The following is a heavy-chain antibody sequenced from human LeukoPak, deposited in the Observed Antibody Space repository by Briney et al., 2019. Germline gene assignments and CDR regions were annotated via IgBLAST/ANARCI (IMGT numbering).Heavy chain of an antibody. CDR2: ISAYNGNT. D-gene: IGHD2-15*01. Sequence: ASVTVSCKASGYTFTSYGISWVRQAPGQGLEWMGWISAYNGNTNSAQKLQGRVTMTTDTSTSTAYMELRSLRSDDTAVYYCARDSELRYCSGGSCSFDYWGQGTLVTVSP. CDR1: GYTFTSYG. CDR3: ARDSELRYCSGGSCSFDY. J-gene: IGHJ4*02. V-gene: IGHV1-18*01.